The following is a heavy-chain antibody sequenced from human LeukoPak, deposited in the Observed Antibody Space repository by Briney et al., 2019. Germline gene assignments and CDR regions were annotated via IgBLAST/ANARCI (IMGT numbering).Heavy chain of an antibody. CDR1: GGTFSSYA. Sequence: SVKVSCKASGGTFSSYAISWVRQAPGQGLEWMGGIIPIFGTANYAQKFQGRVTITADESTGTAYMELSSLRSEDTAVYYCARGRVGSSWYGGYNWFDPWGQGTLVTVSS. CDR3: ARGRVGSSWYGGYNWFDP. V-gene: IGHV1-69*01. D-gene: IGHD6-13*01. CDR2: IIPIFGTA. J-gene: IGHJ5*02.